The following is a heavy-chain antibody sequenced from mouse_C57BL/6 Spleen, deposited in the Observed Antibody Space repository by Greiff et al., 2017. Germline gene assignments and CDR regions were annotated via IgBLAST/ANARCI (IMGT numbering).Heavy chain of an antibody. Sequence: EVKLMESGGGLVKPGGSLKLSCAASGFTFSSYAMSWVRQTPEKRLEWVATISDGGSYTYYPDNVKGRFTISRDNAKNTLYLQMSHLKSEDTAMYYCARSYFYAMDYWGQGTSVTVSS. CDR2: ISDGGSYT. J-gene: IGHJ4*01. CDR1: GFTFSSYA. CDR3: ARSYFYAMDY. V-gene: IGHV5-4*03.